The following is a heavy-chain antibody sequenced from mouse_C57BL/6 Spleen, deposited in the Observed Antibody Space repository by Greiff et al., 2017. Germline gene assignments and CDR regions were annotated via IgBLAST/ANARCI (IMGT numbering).Heavy chain of an antibody. CDR1: GYTFTDYY. Sequence: VQLKEPGPVLVKPGASVKMSCKASGYTFTDYYMNWVKQSHGKSLEWIGVINPYNGGTSYNQKFKGKATLTVDKSSSTAYMELNSLTSEDAAVYYCARGGTGFAYWGQGTLVTVSA. CDR2: INPYNGGT. V-gene: IGHV1-19*01. D-gene: IGHD3-3*01. CDR3: ARGGTGFAY. J-gene: IGHJ3*01.